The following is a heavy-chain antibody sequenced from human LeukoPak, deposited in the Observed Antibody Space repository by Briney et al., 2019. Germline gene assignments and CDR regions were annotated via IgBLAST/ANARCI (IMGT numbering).Heavy chain of an antibody. CDR3: ARDSGSYGRKIDY. CDR1: GFTFSSYS. CDR2: ISSTSNTI. D-gene: IGHD5-18*01. J-gene: IGHJ4*02. V-gene: IGHV3-48*01. Sequence: GGSLRLSCAASGFTFSSYSMKWVRQAPGKGLEWVSYISSTSNTIYYADSVKGRFTISRDNAKNSLYLQMNSLRAEDTAVYYCARDSGSYGRKIDYWGQGILVSVSS.